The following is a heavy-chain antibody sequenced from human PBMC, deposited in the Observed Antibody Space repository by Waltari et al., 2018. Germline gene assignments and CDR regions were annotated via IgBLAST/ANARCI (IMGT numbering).Heavy chain of an antibody. D-gene: IGHD2-2*01. Sequence: QVQLQQWGAGLLQPSETLSLTCAVYGRSFSGYYYSWTRQPPGKGLEWIGEINHSGSTNYNPSLKSRVTISVDTSKNQFSLKLSSVTAADTAVYYCARYCSSTSCSVPWGQGTLVTVSS. V-gene: IGHV4-34*01. CDR2: INHSGST. J-gene: IGHJ5*02. CDR1: GRSFSGYY. CDR3: ARYCSSTSCSVP.